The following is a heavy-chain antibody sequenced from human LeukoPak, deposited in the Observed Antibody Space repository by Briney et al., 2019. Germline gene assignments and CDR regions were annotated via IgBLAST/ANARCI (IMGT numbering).Heavy chain of an antibody. CDR1: GFTFSSYA. Sequence: QPGGSLRLSCAASGFTFSSYAMHWVRQAPGKGLEWVAVISYDGSNKYYADSVKGRFTISRDNSKNTLYLQMNSLRAEDTAVYYCAKASYYDSSGYLSWGQGTLVTVSS. V-gene: IGHV3-30*04. CDR2: ISYDGSNK. J-gene: IGHJ4*02. D-gene: IGHD3-22*01. CDR3: AKASYYDSSGYLS.